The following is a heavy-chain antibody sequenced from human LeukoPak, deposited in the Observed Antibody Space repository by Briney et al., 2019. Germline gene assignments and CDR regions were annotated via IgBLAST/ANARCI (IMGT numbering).Heavy chain of an antibody. CDR3: ARDLQDSSSWYEFDY. CDR1: GFTVSSNY. D-gene: IGHD6-13*01. J-gene: IGHJ4*02. Sequence: GGSLRLSCAASGFTVSSNYTSWVRQAPGKGLEWVSVIYSGGSTYYADSVKGRFTISRDNSKNTLYLQMNSLRAEDTAVYYCARDLQDSSSWYEFDYWGQGTLVTVSS. CDR2: IYSGGST. V-gene: IGHV3-66*01.